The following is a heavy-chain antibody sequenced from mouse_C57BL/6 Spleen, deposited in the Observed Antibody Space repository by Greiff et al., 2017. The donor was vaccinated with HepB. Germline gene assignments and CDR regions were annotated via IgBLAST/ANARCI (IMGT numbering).Heavy chain of an antibody. D-gene: IGHD2-4*01. CDR3: ARDDDYDGY. Sequence: EVHLVESGPGLVKPSQSLSLTCSVTGYSITSGYYWNWIRQFPGNKLEWMGYISYDGSNNYNPSLKNRISITRDTSKNQFFLKLNSVTTEDTATYYCARDDDYDGYWGQGTTLTVSS. J-gene: IGHJ2*01. CDR2: ISYDGSN. CDR1: GYSITSGYY. V-gene: IGHV3-6*01.